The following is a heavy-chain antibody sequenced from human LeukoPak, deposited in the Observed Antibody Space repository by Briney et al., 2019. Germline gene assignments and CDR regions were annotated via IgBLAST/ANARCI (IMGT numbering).Heavy chain of an antibody. J-gene: IGHJ6*03. V-gene: IGHV3-23*01. D-gene: IGHD3-22*01. CDR1: GFTFSSYA. Sequence: GGSLRLSCAASGFTFSSYAMSWVRQAPGKGLEWVSAISGSGGSTYYADSVKGRFTISRDNSKNTLYLQMNSLRAEDTAVYYCAKAIDSSGYYPRPYYYYMDVWGKGTTVTVPS. CDR3: AKAIDSSGYYPRPYYYYMDV. CDR2: ISGSGGST.